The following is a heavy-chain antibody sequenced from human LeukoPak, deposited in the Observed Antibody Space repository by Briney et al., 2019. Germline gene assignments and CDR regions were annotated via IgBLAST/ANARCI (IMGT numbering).Heavy chain of an antibody. CDR2: ILHDGSNK. V-gene: IGHV3-30*18. CDR1: GFTFSSYG. J-gene: IGHJ4*02. Sequence: PGGSLRLSCAASGFTFSSYGMNWVRQSPGKGLEWVAVILHDGSNKYYADSVKGRFTISRDNSKNTMYLQMNSLRAEDTAVYYCAKDGDDYGDYDFDYWGQGTLVTVSS. D-gene: IGHD4-17*01. CDR3: AKDGDDYGDYDFDY.